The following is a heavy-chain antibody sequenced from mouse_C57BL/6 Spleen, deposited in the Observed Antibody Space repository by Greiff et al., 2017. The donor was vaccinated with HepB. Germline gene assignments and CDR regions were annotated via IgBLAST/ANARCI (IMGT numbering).Heavy chain of an antibody. V-gene: IGHV5-4*01. CDR2: ISDGGSYT. D-gene: IGHD3-3*01. CDR1: GFTFSSYA. CDR3: ARGFRGVDY. Sequence: EVQGVESGGGLVKPGGSLKLSCAASGFTFSSYAMSWVRQTPEKRLEWVATISDGGSYTYYPDNVKGRFTISRDNAKNNLYLQMSHLKSEDTAMYYCARGFRGVDYWGQGTSVTVSS. J-gene: IGHJ4*01.